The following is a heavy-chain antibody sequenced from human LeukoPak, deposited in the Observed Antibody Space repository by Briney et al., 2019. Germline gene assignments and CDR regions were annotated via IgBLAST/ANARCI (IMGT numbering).Heavy chain of an antibody. D-gene: IGHD6-19*01. CDR1: GFTFSSYA. J-gene: IGHJ1*01. CDR3: AKPVAGPEYFQH. V-gene: IGHV3-23*01. CDR2: IVGSGVST. Sequence: GGSLSLSCAASGFTFSSYAMNWVRQAPGKGLEWVSGIVGSGVSTYYADSVKGRFTISRDNSKNTLYLQMNSLRAEDTAVYYCAKPVAGPEYFQHWGQGTLVTVSS.